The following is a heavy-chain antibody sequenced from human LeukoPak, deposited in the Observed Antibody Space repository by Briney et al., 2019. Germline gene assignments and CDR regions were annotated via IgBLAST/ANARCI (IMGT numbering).Heavy chain of an antibody. J-gene: IGHJ4*02. CDR3: TRTPQYYDSSGYYLYFDY. V-gene: IGHV3-49*03. Sequence: GGSLRLSCAASGFTFGDYAMSWFRQAPGKGLEWVGFIRSKAYGGTTEYAASVKGRFTISRDDSKSIAYLQMNSLKTEDTAVYYCTRTPQYYDSSGYYLYFDYWGQGTLVTVSS. CDR2: IRSKAYGGTT. CDR1: GFTFGDYA. D-gene: IGHD3-22*01.